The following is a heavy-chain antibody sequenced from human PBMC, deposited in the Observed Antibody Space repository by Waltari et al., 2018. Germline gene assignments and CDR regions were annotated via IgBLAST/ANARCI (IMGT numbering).Heavy chain of an antibody. Sequence: QVQLVQSGAEVMKPGASVKVSCKASGYTFTSYGISWVRQAPGQGLEWMGWVSVKNADSTYALKLQGRVTMTTAEDRIRAYWVLGVRRRGDSAVYYFARGGGGRAVAGTADYWGQGTLVTVSS. V-gene: IGHV1-18*01. CDR2: VSVKNADS. CDR1: GYTFTSYG. J-gene: IGHJ4*02. D-gene: IGHD6-19*01. CDR3: ARGGGGRAVAGTADY.